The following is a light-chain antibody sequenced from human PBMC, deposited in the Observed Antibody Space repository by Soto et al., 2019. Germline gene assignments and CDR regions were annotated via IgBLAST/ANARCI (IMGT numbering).Light chain of an antibody. CDR1: QDSGRY. J-gene: IGKJ5*01. CDR2: AAS. Sequence: DIQLTQSPSFVSASVGERVTITCRASQDSGRYLAWYQQKPGEAPKLLISAASTLQSGVPSRFSGSGSGTEFTFIVSNRLPEDVATYYCQQLYSYSSFGQGTRLET. CDR3: QQLYSYSS. V-gene: IGKV1-9*01.